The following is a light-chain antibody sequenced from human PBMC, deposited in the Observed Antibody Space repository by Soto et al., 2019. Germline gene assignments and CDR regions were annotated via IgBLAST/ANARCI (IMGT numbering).Light chain of an antibody. CDR2: AAS. CDR3: QQSYSRT. V-gene: IGKV1-39*01. CDR1: QSISTY. Sequence: DIQMTQSPSSLSASVGDRVTITCRASQSISTYLNWYQQKPGKAPKVLIYAASTLQSGVPSRFSGSGSETDFTLTISSLQPEDFATYYCQQSYSRTFGQGTRWIS. J-gene: IGKJ1*01.